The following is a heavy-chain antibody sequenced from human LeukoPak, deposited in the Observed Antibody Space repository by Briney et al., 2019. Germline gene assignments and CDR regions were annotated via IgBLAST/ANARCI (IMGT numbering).Heavy chain of an antibody. CDR3: ARRLWFGEYYFDY. CDR1: GGSFSSSSYY. Sequence: SETLSLTCTVSGGSFSSSSYYWGWIRQPPGKGLEYIGSIYYTESTYYNPSLKSRVTISVDTSKNQFSLNLTSVTSADTAVYYCARRLWFGEYYFDYWGEGTLVTVSS. V-gene: IGHV4-39*01. D-gene: IGHD3-10*01. J-gene: IGHJ4*02. CDR2: IYYTEST.